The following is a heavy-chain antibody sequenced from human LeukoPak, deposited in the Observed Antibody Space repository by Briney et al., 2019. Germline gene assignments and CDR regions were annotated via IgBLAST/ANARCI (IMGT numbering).Heavy chain of an antibody. CDR2: IKQDGSEK. CDR1: GFTFSSYW. D-gene: IGHD6-13*01. Sequence: GGSLRLSCAASGFTFSSYWMSWVRQAPGKGLEWVVNIKQDGSEKYYVDSVKGRFTISRDNAKNSLYLQMNSLRAEDTAVYYCARDSSSWHWANYFDYWGQGTLVTVSS. V-gene: IGHV3-7*01. J-gene: IGHJ4*02. CDR3: ARDSSSWHWANYFDY.